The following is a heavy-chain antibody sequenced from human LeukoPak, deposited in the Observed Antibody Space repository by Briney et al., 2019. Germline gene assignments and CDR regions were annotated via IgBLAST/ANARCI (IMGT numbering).Heavy chain of an antibody. D-gene: IGHD3-10*01. Sequence: SQTLSLTCTVSGGSISSGGYYWSWIRQHPGKGLEWIGYIYYSGSTYYNPSLKSRVTISVDTSKNQFSLKLSSVTAADTAVYYCARVGSGNYAFDIWGQGTMVTVSS. V-gene: IGHV4-31*03. J-gene: IGHJ3*02. CDR1: GGSISSGGYY. CDR3: ARVGSGNYAFDI. CDR2: IYYSGST.